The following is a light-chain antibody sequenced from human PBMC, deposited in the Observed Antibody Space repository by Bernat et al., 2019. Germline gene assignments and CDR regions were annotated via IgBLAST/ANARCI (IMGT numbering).Light chain of an antibody. V-gene: IGLV2-14*01. CDR2: DVS. CDR1: NRDVGGYDF. J-gene: IGLJ3*02. Sequence: QSALTQPASVSGSPGQSITISCTGTNRDVGGYDFVSWYQQHPGKVPKLIIYDVSNRPSGVSNRFSGSKSGNTASLTISGLQAEDEADYYCTSYTSSTTRWLFGGGTKLTVL. CDR3: TSYTSSTTRWL.